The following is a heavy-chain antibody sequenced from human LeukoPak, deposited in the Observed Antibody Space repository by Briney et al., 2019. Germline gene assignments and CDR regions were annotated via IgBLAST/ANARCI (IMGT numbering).Heavy chain of an antibody. J-gene: IGHJ5*02. D-gene: IGHD3-16*01. V-gene: IGHV1-2*02. CDR1: GYTFTDYY. Sequence: ASAEVSCKASGYTFTDYYMHWVRQAPGQGLEWMGWINPNNGATNYEQKFQGRVTMTRDTSISTAYMELTRLRSDDTAVYYCTRDREGGSGWFDPWGQGTLVTVAS. CDR2: INPNNGAT. CDR3: TRDREGGSGWFDP.